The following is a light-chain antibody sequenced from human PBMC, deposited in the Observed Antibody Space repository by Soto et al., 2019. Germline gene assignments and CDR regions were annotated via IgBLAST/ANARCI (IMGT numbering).Light chain of an antibody. CDR2: GAS. Sequence: EIVLPQSQGTLSVSPGDRVTPSGRASQSISINLAWYQHKPGQAPRLLIHGASTRATGIPARISGSGSGTEFTLTISSLQSEDFAVYYCQKFRNWPWTVGQGTKVDIK. CDR3: QKFRNWPWT. CDR1: QSISIN. V-gene: IGKV3D-15*01. J-gene: IGKJ1*01.